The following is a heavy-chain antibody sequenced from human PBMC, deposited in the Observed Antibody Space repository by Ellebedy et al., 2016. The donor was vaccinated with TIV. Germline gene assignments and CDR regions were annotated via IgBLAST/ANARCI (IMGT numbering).Heavy chain of an antibody. CDR1: GGTFSSYA. Sequence: SVKVSCXASGGTFSSYAISWVRQAPGQGLEWMGGIIPIFGTANYAQKFQGRVTITADESTSTAYMELSSLRSEDTAVYYCASSKGDCSGGSCYWYFDLWGRGTLVTVSS. J-gene: IGHJ2*01. CDR3: ASSKGDCSGGSCYWYFDL. D-gene: IGHD2-15*01. CDR2: IIPIFGTA. V-gene: IGHV1-69*13.